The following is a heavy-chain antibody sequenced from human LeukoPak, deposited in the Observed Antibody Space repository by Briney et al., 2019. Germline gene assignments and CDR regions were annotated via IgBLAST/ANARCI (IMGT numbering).Heavy chain of an antibody. D-gene: IGHD3-10*01. V-gene: IGHV4-34*01. CDR2: INHSGST. J-gene: IGHJ5*02. CDR3: ARDASVLLWFGDASNHFDP. CDR1: GGSFSGYY. Sequence: SETLSLTCAVYGGSFSGYYWSWIRQPPGKGLEWIGEINHSGSTNYNPSLKSRVTISVDTSKNQFSLKLSSVTAADTAVYYCARDASVLLWFGDASNHFDPWGQGTLVTVSS.